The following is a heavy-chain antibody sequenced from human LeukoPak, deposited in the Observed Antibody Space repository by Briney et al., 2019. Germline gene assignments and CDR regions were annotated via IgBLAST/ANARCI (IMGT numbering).Heavy chain of an antibody. CDR2: ISYDGSNK. V-gene: IGHV3-30-3*01. Sequence: GGSLRLSCAASGFTFSSYAMHWVRQAPGKGLEWVAVISYDGSNKYYADSVKGRFTISRDNSKNTLYLQMNSLRAEDTAVYYCARDPEGYCSSTSCWLGYFDYWGQGTLVTVSS. CDR3: ARDPEGYCSSTSCWLGYFDY. CDR1: GFTFSSYA. D-gene: IGHD2-2*01. J-gene: IGHJ4*02.